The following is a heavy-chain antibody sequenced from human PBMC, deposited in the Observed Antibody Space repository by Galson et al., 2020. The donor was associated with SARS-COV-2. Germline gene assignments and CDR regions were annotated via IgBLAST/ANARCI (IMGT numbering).Heavy chain of an antibody. CDR2: INSDGSST. Sequence: GGSLRLSCAASGFTFSSYWMHWVRQAPGKGLVWVSRINSDGSSTSYADSVKGRFTISRDNAKNTLYLQMNSLRAEDTAMYYCAKEYYYDSSGPLDAFDIWGQGTMSPSLQ. V-gene: IGHV3-74*01. CDR1: GFTFSSYW. J-gene: IGHJ3*02. CDR3: AKEYYYDSSGPLDAFDI. D-gene: IGHD3-22*01.